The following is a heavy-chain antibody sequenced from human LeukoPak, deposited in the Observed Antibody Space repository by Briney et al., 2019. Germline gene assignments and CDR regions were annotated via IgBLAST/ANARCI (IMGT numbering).Heavy chain of an antibody. Sequence: SETLSLTCAVYGGSFSGYHWSWIRQPPGKGLEWIGEINHSGSTNYNPSLKSRVTISVDTSKNQFSLKLSSVTAADTAVYYCARLYYYDSSGYPDYWGQGTLVTVSS. J-gene: IGHJ4*02. CDR3: ARLYYYDSSGYPDY. CDR1: GGSFSGYH. D-gene: IGHD3-22*01. V-gene: IGHV4-34*01. CDR2: INHSGST.